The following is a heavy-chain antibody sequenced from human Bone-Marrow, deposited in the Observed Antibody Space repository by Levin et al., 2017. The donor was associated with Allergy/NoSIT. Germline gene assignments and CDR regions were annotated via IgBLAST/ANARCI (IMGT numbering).Heavy chain of an antibody. D-gene: IGHD6-19*01. CDR2: IFDSGTT. CDR3: ARLTAGAGLDV. J-gene: IGHJ6*02. CDR1: GASFTTYF. Sequence: PGGSLRLSCTVSGASFTTYFWTWVRQPPGKGLEWIAYIFDSGTTSYNPSLRSRVTISEDTSKNEVSLRVASLTAADTAVYYCARLTAGAGLDVWGQGTPVTVSS. V-gene: IGHV4-59*08.